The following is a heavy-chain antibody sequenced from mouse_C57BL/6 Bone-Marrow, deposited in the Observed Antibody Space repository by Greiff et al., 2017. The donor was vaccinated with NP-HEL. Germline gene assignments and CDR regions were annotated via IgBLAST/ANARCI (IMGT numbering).Heavy chain of an antibody. Sequence: EVHLVESGGGLVQPGGSLSLSCAASGFTFTDYYMSWVRQPPGKALEWLGFIRNKANGYTTEYSASVKGRFTISRDNSQSILYLQMNALRAEDSATYYCARTLGGYYAMDYWGQGTSVTVSS. J-gene: IGHJ4*01. CDR1: GFTFTDYY. D-gene: IGHD4-1*01. CDR2: IRNKANGYTT. V-gene: IGHV7-3*01. CDR3: ARTLGGYYAMDY.